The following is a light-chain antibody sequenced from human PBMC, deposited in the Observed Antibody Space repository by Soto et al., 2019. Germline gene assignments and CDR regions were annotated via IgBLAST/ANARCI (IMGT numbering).Light chain of an antibody. CDR3: AAWYDSLNGVV. CDR2: SNN. J-gene: IGLJ2*01. CDR1: SSNIGSNT. V-gene: IGLV1-44*01. Sequence: QSVLTQPPSASGTPGQRVTISCSGSSSNIGSNTVNWYQQVPRTAPKLLIYSNNQRPSGVPDRFSCSKSGTSASLAISGLQSEDEADYYCAAWYDSLNGVVLGGGTKVTVL.